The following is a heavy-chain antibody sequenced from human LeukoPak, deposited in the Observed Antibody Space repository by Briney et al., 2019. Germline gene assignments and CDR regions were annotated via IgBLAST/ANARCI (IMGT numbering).Heavy chain of an antibody. CDR3: ATSSYYYDSSGYYWGGFDY. V-gene: IGHV4-59*01. CDR1: GGSFSSYY. CDR2: IYYSGST. J-gene: IGHJ4*02. D-gene: IGHD3-22*01. Sequence: SETLSLTCAVYGGSFSSYYWSWIRQPPGKGLEWIGYIYYSGSTNYNPSLKSRVTISVDTSKNQFSLKLSSVTAADTAVYYCATSSYYYDSSGYYWGGFDYWGQGTLVTVSS.